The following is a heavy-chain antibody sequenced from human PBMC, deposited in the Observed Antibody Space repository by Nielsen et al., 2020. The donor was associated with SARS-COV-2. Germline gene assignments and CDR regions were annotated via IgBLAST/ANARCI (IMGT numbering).Heavy chain of an antibody. CDR1: GFTFNIYA. V-gene: IGHV3-23*01. J-gene: IGHJ3*01. Sequence: GESLNISCAASGFTFNIYAMAWVRRAPGRGLHWVTGISASGGSTYYTDSVKGRFSISRDNSKNTLFLQMHSLRVEDTALYYCAKDGVVRGDALDLWGQGTMVTVSS. CDR2: ISASGGST. CDR3: AKDGVVRGDALDL. D-gene: IGHD3-10*01.